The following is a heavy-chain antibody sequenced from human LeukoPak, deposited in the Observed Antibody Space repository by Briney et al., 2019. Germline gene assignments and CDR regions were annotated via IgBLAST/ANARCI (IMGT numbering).Heavy chain of an antibody. CDR2: ISAYNGNT. CDR1: GYTFTTYG. CDR3: ARDVAVAGSSGY. V-gene: IGHV1-18*01. Sequence: GASVKVSCKASGYTFTTYGISWVRQAPGQGLEWIGWISAYNGNTNYAQKFQGRVTMTTDTSTSTAYMELRRLRSDDTAVYYCARDVAVAGSSGYWGQGTLVTVSS. J-gene: IGHJ4*02. D-gene: IGHD6-13*01.